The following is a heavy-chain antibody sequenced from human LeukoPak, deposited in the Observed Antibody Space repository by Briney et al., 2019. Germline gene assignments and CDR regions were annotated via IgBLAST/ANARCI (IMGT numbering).Heavy chain of an antibody. CDR3: ASGLPTSTR. CDR2: INHSGST. CDR1: GGSFSGYY. J-gene: IGHJ4*02. V-gene: IGHV4-34*01. Sequence: PSETLSLTCAVYGGSFSGYYWSWIRQPPGKGLEWIGEINHSGSTNYNPSLKSRVTISVDTSKNQFSLKLSSVTAADTAVYYCASGLPTSTRWGQGTLVTVSS.